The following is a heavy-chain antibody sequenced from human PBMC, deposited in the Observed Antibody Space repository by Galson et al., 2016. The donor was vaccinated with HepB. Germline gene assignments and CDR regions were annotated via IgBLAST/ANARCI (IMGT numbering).Heavy chain of an antibody. Sequence: QSGAEVKKPGESLKISCLGSGYTFTDYWTGWVRQMPGKGLEWMGIMYPDDSDTRYSPSFQGQVTFSADKSISTAYLQWSSLKASDTAMYYCARRRDGMDVWGQGTTVIVSS. V-gene: IGHV5-51*01. CDR3: ARRRDGMDV. CDR1: GYTFTDYW. J-gene: IGHJ6*01. CDR2: MYPDDSDT.